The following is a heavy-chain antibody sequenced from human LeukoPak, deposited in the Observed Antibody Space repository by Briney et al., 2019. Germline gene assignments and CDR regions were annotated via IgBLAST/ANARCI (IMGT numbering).Heavy chain of an antibody. CDR1: GFTFSSYG. D-gene: IGHD5/OR15-5a*01. Sequence: PGGSLRLSCAASGFTFSSYGMHWVRQAPGKGLEWVAVISYDGRNKYYADSVKGRFTISRDNAKNSLYLQMNSLRAEDTAVYYCARDLPYFYGMDVWGQGTTVTVSS. CDR2: ISYDGRNK. V-gene: IGHV3-33*08. CDR3: ARDLPYFYGMDV. J-gene: IGHJ6*02.